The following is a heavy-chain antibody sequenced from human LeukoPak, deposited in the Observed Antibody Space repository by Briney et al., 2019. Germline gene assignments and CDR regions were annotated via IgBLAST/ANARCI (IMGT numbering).Heavy chain of an antibody. CDR3: ARDLGAVAIDY. CDR1: GGTFSSYA. V-gene: IGHV1-69*04. Sequence: GSSVKVSCKASGGTFSSYAISWVRQAPGQGLEWMGRIIPILGIANYAQKFQGRVTITADKSTSTAYMELSSLRSEDTAVYYCARDLGAVAIDYWGQGTLVTVSS. CDR2: IIPILGIA. D-gene: IGHD6-19*01. J-gene: IGHJ4*02.